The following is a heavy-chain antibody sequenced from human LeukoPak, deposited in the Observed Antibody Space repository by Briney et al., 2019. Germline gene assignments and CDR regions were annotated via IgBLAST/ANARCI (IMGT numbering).Heavy chain of an antibody. CDR2: VYYAGST. CDR3: ARGHYGSGSYYMDV. V-gene: IGHV4-39*01. Sequence: SETLSLTCTVSGDSISSDTYHWGWIRQPPGKGLQWIGSVYYAGSTYYNPSLKSRVRISVDTSKDQFYLKLFPVTAADTAMYYCARGHYGSGSYYMDVWGKGTTVTVSS. D-gene: IGHD3-10*01. J-gene: IGHJ6*04. CDR1: GDSISSDTYH.